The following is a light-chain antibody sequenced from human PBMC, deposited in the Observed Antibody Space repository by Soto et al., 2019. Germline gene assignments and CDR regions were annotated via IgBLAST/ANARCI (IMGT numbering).Light chain of an antibody. V-gene: IGKV3-11*01. CDR1: QSVGTY. J-gene: IGKJ4*01. CDR2: DSS. CDR3: QQRSDWPST. Sequence: EIVLTQSPATLSLSPGERATLSCRASQSVGTYFAWYQQKPGQAPRLLIYDSSTRATGIPARCSGSGSGTDFTLTISSLEPEDFAVYYCQQRSDWPSTFGGGTKVEIK.